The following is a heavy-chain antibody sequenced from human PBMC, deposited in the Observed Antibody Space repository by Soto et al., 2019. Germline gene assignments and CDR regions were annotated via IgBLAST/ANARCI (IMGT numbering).Heavy chain of an antibody. V-gene: IGHV4-34*01. D-gene: IGHD2-2*01. Sequence: SETLSLTCAVYGGSFSGYYWSWIRQPPGKGLEWIGEINHSGSTNYNPSLKSRVTISVDTSKNQFSLKLSSVTAAVTAVYYCARSDIVVVPAAMRRGDNWFDPWGQGTLVTVSS. CDR3: ARSDIVVVPAAMRRGDNWFDP. CDR2: INHSGST. CDR1: GGSFSGYY. J-gene: IGHJ5*02.